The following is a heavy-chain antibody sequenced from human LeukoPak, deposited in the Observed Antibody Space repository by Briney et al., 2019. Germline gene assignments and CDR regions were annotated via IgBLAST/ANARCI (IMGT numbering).Heavy chain of an antibody. CDR1: GYTFTIYY. J-gene: IGHJ6*02. V-gene: IGHV1-46*01. CDR3: ARAWLEEWELPYYDYYGMDV. D-gene: IGHD1-26*01. Sequence: GASVKVSCKASGYTFTIYYMHWVRQAPGQGLEWMGIINPSGGSTSYAQKFQGRVTMTRDTSTSTVYMELSSLRSEDTAEYYCARAWLEEWELPYYDYYGMDVWGQGTTVTVSS. CDR2: INPSGGST.